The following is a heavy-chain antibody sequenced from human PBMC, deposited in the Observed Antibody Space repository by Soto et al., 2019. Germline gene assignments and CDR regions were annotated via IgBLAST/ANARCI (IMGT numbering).Heavy chain of an antibody. CDR1: GYTFTDHY. J-gene: IGHJ4*02. V-gene: IGHV1-2*02. CDR3: ARDSPSLAYCGGDCYSIDY. CDR2: INSNSGGT. Sequence: ASLKVYCKAAGYTFTDHYIHCVRQAPGQGLDWMGWINSNSGGTNSAQKFQGRVTMTRDTSISTAYMELTRLRSDDTAMYYCARDSPSLAYCGGDCYSIDYWGQGTLVTVSS. D-gene: IGHD2-21*02.